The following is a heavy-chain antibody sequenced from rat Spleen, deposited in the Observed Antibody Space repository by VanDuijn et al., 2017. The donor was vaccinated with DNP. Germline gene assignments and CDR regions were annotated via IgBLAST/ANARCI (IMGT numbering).Heavy chain of an antibody. J-gene: IGHJ1*01. CDR3: ARRGGGSPDWYFDF. Sequence: EVKLVESGGGLVQPGRSLKLSCAASGFTFSDYNMAWVLQAPTTGLEWVASISYEGRNTNYGDSGQGRFTISRDNAKSTLYLQMNSLRSEDTATYYCARRGGGSPDWYFDFWGPGTMVTVSS. CDR2: ISYEGRNT. CDR1: GFTFSDYN. D-gene: IGHD1-11*01. V-gene: IGHV5-22*01.